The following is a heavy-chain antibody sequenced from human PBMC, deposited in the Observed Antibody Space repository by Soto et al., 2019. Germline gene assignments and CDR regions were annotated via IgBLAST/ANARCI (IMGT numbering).Heavy chain of an antibody. CDR1: GGTISSYY. CDR2: IYYSGST. Sequence: QVQLQESGPGLVKPSETLSLTCTVSGGTISSYYWSWIRQPPGKGLEWIGYIYYSGSTNYNPSLKRRVTISVDTSKTQFSLKLSSVTAADTAVYYCARRYGGSIDYWGQGTLVTVSS. D-gene: IGHD2-15*01. V-gene: IGHV4-59*08. J-gene: IGHJ4*02. CDR3: ARRYGGSIDY.